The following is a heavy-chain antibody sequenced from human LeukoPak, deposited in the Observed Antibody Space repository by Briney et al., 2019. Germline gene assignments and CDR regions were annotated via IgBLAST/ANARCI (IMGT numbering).Heavy chain of an antibody. CDR1: GGSFSGYY. J-gene: IGHJ3*02. Sequence: SETLSLTCAVYGGSFSGYYWSWIRQPPGKGLEGIGEINHSGSTNYNPSLKRRVTISVDTSKNQFSLKLSSVTAADTAVYYCARADDSSGFLTYDAFDIWGRGTMVTVSS. V-gene: IGHV4-34*01. CDR3: ARADDSSGFLTYDAFDI. D-gene: IGHD3-22*01. CDR2: INHSGST.